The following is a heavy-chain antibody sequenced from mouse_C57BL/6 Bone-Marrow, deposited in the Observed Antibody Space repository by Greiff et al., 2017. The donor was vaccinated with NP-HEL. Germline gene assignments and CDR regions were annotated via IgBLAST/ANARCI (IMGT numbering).Heavy chain of an antibody. Sequence: EVQLVESGGGLVKPGGSLKLSCAASGFTFSSYAMSWVRQTPEKRLEWVATISDGGSYTYYPDNVKGRFTISRDNAKNNLYLQMSHLKSEDTAMYYWARATNWFYAMDYWGQGTSVTVSS. CDR2: ISDGGSYT. J-gene: IGHJ4*01. CDR1: GFTFSSYA. V-gene: IGHV5-4*01. CDR3: ARATNWFYAMDY. D-gene: IGHD4-1*01.